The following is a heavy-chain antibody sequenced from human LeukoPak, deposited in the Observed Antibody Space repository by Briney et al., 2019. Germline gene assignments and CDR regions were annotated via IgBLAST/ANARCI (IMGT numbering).Heavy chain of an antibody. CDR1: GGSISSYY. V-gene: IGHV3-11*01. CDR3: ARVGYSSGWYDAFDI. CDR2: IISSGSTT. Sequence: LSLTCTVSGGSISSYYWSWIRQAPGKGLEWVSYIISSGSTTYYADSVKGRFTISRDNAKNSLYLQMNSLRAEDTAVYYCARVGYSSGWYDAFDIWGQGTMVTVSS. J-gene: IGHJ3*02. D-gene: IGHD6-19*01.